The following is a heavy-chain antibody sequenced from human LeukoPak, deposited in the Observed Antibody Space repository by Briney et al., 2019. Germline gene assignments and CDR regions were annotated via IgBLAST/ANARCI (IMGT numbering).Heavy chain of an antibody. V-gene: IGHV3-48*03. CDR3: ARDFSGWNFLDY. CDR1: GFTFSSYE. D-gene: IGHD1-7*01. CDR2: ISSSGSTI. J-gene: IGHJ4*02. Sequence: GGSLRLSCAASGFTFSSYEMNWVRQAPGKGLEWVSYISSSGSTIYYADSVEGRLTISRDNAKNSLYLQMNSLRAEDTAVYYCARDFSGWNFLDYWGQGTLVTVSS.